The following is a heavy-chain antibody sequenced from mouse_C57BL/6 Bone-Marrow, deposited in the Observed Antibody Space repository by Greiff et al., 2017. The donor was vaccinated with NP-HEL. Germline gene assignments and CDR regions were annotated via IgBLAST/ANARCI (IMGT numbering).Heavy chain of an antibody. Sequence: EVMLVESGGGLVKPGGSLKLSCAASGFTFSSYAMSWVRQTPEKRLEWVATISDGGSYTYYPDNVKGRFTISRDNAKNNLYLQMSHLKSEDTAMYYCARDPLTYFDYWGQGTTLTVSS. J-gene: IGHJ2*01. D-gene: IGHD4-1*01. V-gene: IGHV5-4*01. CDR2: ISDGGSYT. CDR3: ARDPLTYFDY. CDR1: GFTFSSYA.